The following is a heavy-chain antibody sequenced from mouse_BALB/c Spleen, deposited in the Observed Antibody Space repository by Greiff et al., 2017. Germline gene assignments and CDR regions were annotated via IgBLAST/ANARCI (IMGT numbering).Heavy chain of an antibody. D-gene: IGHD1-1*01. J-gene: IGHJ2*01. V-gene: IGHV5-6-5*01. Sequence: DVMLVESGGGLVKPGGSLKLSCAASGFTFSSYAMSWVRQTPEKRLEWVASISSGGSTYYPDSVKGRFTISRDNARNILYLQMSSLRSEDTAMYYCARKGFDYGSSYGVDYWGQGTTLTVSS. CDR2: ISSGGST. CDR1: GFTFSSYA. CDR3: ARKGFDYGSSYGVDY.